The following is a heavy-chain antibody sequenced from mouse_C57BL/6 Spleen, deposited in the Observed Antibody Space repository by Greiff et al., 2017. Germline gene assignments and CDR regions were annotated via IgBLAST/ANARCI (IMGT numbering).Heavy chain of an antibody. V-gene: IGHV2-9-1*01. D-gene: IGHD3-2*02. J-gene: IGHJ3*01. CDR1: GFSLTSYA. Sequence: VQLKESGPGLVAPSQSLSITCTVSGFSLTSYAISWVRQPPGKGLEWLGVIWTGGGTNYNSALKSIMIFSQDNSKSQVFLKMNSLQTDDTARYYCARTAQATFAYWGQGTLVTVSA. CDR3: ARTAQATFAY. CDR2: IWTGGGT.